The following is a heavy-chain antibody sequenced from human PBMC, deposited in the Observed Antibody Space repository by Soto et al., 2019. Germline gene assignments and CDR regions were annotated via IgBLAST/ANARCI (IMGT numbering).Heavy chain of an antibody. CDR3: AKLGGWWSGSGEGGNY. D-gene: IGHD2-15*01. V-gene: IGHV4-39*01. J-gene: IGHJ4*02. Sequence: QLQLQESGPGLVKPSETLSLTCTVSGGSISSSSYYWGWIRQPPGKGLEWIGSIYYSGSTYYNPSPKRRVTVSVDTSKHQFSLKLSSVTAADTAVYYCAKLGGWWSGSGEGGNYWGQGTLVTVSS. CDR1: GGSISSSSYY. CDR2: IYYSGST.